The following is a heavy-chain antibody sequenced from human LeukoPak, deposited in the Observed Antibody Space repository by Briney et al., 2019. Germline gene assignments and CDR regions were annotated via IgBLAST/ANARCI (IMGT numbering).Heavy chain of an antibody. Sequence: SETLSLTCAVYGGSFSGYYWSWIRQPPGKGLEWIGEINHSGSANYNPSLKSRVTISVDTSKNQFSLKLSSVTAADTAVYYCARGYCSSTSCYVFWFDPWGQGTLVTVSS. CDR3: ARGYCSSTSCYVFWFDP. V-gene: IGHV4-34*01. J-gene: IGHJ5*02. CDR2: INHSGSA. D-gene: IGHD2-2*01. CDR1: GGSFSGYY.